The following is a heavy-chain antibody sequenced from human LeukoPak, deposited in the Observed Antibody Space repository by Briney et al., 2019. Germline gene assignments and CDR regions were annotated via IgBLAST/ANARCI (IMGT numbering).Heavy chain of an antibody. J-gene: IGHJ4*02. Sequence: GGSLRLSCAASGFTFSSYAMSWVRQAPGKGLEWVSAISGSGGSTYYADSVKGRFTISRDNSKNTLYLQMNSLRAEDTAVYYCARSGWYGGYFDYWGQGTLVTVSS. CDR3: ARSGWYGGYFDY. V-gene: IGHV3-23*01. CDR1: GFTFSSYA. CDR2: ISGSGGST. D-gene: IGHD6-19*01.